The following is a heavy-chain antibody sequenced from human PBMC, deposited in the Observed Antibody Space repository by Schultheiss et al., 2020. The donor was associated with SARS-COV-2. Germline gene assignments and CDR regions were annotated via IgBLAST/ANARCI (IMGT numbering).Heavy chain of an antibody. CDR1: GGSISSYY. J-gene: IGHJ3*02. CDR2: IYYSGST. Sequence: SETLSLTCTVSGGSISSYYWSWIRQPPGKGLEWIGYIYYSGSTNYNPSLKSRVTISVDTSKNQFSLKLSSVTAADTAVYYCARNCGGDCYSSLAFDIWGQGTMVTRLL. V-gene: IGHV4-59*08. CDR3: ARNCGGDCYSSLAFDI. D-gene: IGHD2-21*02.